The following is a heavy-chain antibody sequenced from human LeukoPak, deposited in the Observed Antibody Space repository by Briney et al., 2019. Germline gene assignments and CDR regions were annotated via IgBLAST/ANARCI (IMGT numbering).Heavy chain of an antibody. D-gene: IGHD6-13*01. Sequence: ASVKVSCKASGYTFTSYDINWVRQATGQGLEWMGWMNPNSGNTGYAQKFQGRVTMTRNTSISTAYMELSSLRSDDTAVYYCATVGAAAGRNRKAGIDYWGQGTLVTVSS. CDR3: ATVGAAAGRNRKAGIDY. CDR2: MNPNSGNT. J-gene: IGHJ4*02. V-gene: IGHV1-8*01. CDR1: GYTFTSYD.